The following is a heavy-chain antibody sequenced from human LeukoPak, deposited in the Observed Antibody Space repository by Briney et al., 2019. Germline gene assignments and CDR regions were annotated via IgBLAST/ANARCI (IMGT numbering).Heavy chain of an antibody. CDR1: GFTFSSYE. CDR2: ISSSGSTI. CDR3: ARVGYSFGFYYYYMDV. Sequence: GGSLRLSCAASGFTFSSYEMNWVRQAPGKGLEWVSYISSSGSTIYYADSVKGRFTISRDNAKNSLYLQMNSLRAEDTAVYYCARVGYSFGFYYYYMDVWGKGTTVTISS. J-gene: IGHJ6*03. V-gene: IGHV3-48*03. D-gene: IGHD5-18*01.